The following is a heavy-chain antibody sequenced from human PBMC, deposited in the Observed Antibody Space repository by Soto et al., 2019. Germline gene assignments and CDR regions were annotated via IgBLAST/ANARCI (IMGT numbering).Heavy chain of an antibody. J-gene: IGHJ5*02. Sequence: QITLKESGPTLVKPTQTLTLTCTFSGFSLSTSGVGVGWIRQPPGKALEWLALIYWDDDKRYSPSLKSRLTITKDTSKTPVVLTMTNMDPVDTATYYCAHSSFGSSIIRNWFDPWGQGTLVTVSS. CDR3: AHSSFGSSIIRNWFDP. CDR1: GFSLSTSGVG. V-gene: IGHV2-5*02. D-gene: IGHD6-19*01. CDR2: IYWDDDK.